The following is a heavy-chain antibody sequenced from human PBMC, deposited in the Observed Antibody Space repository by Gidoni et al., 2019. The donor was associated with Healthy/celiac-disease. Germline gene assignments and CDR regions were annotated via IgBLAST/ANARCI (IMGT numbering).Heavy chain of an antibody. D-gene: IGHD6-19*01. V-gene: IGHV3-30-3*01. CDR2: ISYDGSNK. CDR1: GFTFRSYA. J-gene: IGHJ4*02. Sequence: QVQLVESGGGVVHPGRSLRLSCAASGFTFRSYAMHWVRQAPGKGLEWVAVISYDGSNKYYADSVKGRFTSSRDNSKNTLYLQMNSLRAEDTAVYYCARDLAVAGRGFLDYWGQGTLVTVSS. CDR3: ARDLAVAGRGFLDY.